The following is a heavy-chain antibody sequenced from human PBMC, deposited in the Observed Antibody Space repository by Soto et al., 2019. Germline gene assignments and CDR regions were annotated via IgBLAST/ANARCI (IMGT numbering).Heavy chain of an antibody. D-gene: IGHD6-19*01. J-gene: IGHJ6*03. V-gene: IGHV3-23*01. CDR1: GFTFSSYA. Sequence: GGSLRLSCAASGFTFSSYAMSWVRQAPGKGLEWVSAISGSGGSTYYADSVKGRFTISRDNSKNTLYLQMNSLRAEDTAVYYCAKASIAGAGTVYYYYYYMDVWGKGATVNVAS. CDR2: ISGSGGST. CDR3: AKASIAGAGTVYYYYYYMDV.